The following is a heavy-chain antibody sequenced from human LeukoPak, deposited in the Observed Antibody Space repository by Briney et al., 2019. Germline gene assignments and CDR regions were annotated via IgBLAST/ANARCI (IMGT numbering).Heavy chain of an antibody. D-gene: IGHD6-19*01. V-gene: IGHV4-61*05. CDR1: GGSISSSSYY. CDR3: ASEGVAGYYFDY. Sequence: SETLSLTCTVSGGSISSSSYYWGWIRQPPGKGLEWIGYIYYSGSTNYNPSLKSRVTISGDTSKNQLSLKLNSVTAADTAVYYCASEGVAGYYFDYWGQGTLVTVSS. J-gene: IGHJ4*02. CDR2: IYYSGST.